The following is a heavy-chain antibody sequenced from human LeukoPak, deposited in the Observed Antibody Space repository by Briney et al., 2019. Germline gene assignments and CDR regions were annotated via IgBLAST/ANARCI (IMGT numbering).Heavy chain of an antibody. J-gene: IGHJ4*02. Sequence: GRTLRLSCETSGFNLRTYEMHWVRQAPGKGPDWVALISHDGSYIQYADSVKGRFTISRDNSKNTLYLQLNSLRTEDTAVYYCAGGDYYDRSGYYLYWGQGTLVTVSS. CDR2: ISHDGSYI. CDR3: AGGDYYDRSGYYLY. D-gene: IGHD3-22*01. V-gene: IGHV3-30*03. CDR1: GFNLRTYE.